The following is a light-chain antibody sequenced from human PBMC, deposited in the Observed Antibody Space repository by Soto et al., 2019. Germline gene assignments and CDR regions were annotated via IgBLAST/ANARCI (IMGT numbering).Light chain of an antibody. Sequence: DIQMTQSPSSLSASVGDRVTITFRASQSISSYLNWYQQKPGKAPKLLIYAASSLQIWVPSRFSRSGSGTDFTLSIISLQPEDFASYHLRQSYSTPTFGGGTKVEIK. V-gene: IGKV1-39*01. J-gene: IGKJ4*01. CDR1: QSISSY. CDR3: RQSYSTPT. CDR2: AAS.